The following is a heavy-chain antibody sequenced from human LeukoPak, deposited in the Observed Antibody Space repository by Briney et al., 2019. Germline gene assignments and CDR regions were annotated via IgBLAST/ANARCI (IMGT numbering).Heavy chain of an antibody. CDR3: AGEGDYYHSTVDL. D-gene: IGHD3-22*01. CDR1: RGSISSFY. J-gene: IGHJ2*01. Sequence: KPSETLSLPRRVSRGSISSFYWSLIRQPARKGPEWIWRFHTSGSTKYNPSLESRVTMSVDTSKNQFSLKLSSVTAADTAVYYCAGEGDYYHSTVDLWGRGTLVTVSS. CDR2: FHTSGST. V-gene: IGHV4-4*07.